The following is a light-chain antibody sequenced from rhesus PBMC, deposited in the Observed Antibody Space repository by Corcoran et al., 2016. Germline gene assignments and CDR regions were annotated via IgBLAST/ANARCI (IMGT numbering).Light chain of an antibody. CDR1: QVISRY. Sequence: DIQMTQSPSSLSASVGDTVTITCRASQVISRYLTWFQQKPGKAPKLLIYDASTLESGVPSRFSASGSGTDFTLTISRLQPADFAAYYCLQSKSYPFTFGPGTKLDFK. J-gene: IGKJ3*01. V-gene: IGKV1-28*02. CDR3: LQSKSYPFT. CDR2: DAS.